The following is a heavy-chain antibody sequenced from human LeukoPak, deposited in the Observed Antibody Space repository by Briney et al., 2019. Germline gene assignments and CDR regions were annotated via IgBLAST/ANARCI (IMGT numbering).Heavy chain of an antibody. J-gene: IGHJ3*02. CDR2: IIPIFGTA. D-gene: IGHD2-2*01. Sequence: SVKVSCKASGYTFTSYGISWVRQAPGQGLEWMGGIIPIFGTANYAQKFQGRVTITADESTSTAYMELSSLRSEDTAVYYCARVRCSSTSCYPNDAFDIWGQGTMVTVSS. CDR1: GYTFTSYG. CDR3: ARVRCSSTSCYPNDAFDI. V-gene: IGHV1-69*13.